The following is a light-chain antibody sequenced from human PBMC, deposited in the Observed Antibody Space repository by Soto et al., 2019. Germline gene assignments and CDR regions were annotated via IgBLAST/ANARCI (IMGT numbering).Light chain of an antibody. CDR1: SNVVGIYNL. CDR3: CSYAGSNTYV. Sequence: QSVLTQPASVSGSPGQSITISCTGTSNVVGIYNLVSWYQQHPGKAPKLVIYEVFRRPSGVSDRFSGSKSGNTASLTISGLHAEDEADYYCCSYAGSNTYVCRTGTKVTVL. CDR2: EVF. V-gene: IGLV2-23*02. J-gene: IGLJ1*01.